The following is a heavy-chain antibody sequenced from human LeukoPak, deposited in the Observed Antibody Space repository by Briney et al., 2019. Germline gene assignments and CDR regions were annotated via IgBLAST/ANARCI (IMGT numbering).Heavy chain of an antibody. Sequence: SETLSLTCTVYGGSFSGYYWSWIRQSPEKGLEWIGEINHSGTTNYNPSLKSRVTISIDTSKDQFSLNLSSVTAADSGVYYCARRALDYDDVAYFYARCSDVWGQGSKVIVS. D-gene: IGHD4-17*01. CDR3: ARRALDYDDVAYFYARCSDV. V-gene: IGHV4-34*01. CDR1: GGSFSGYY. J-gene: IGHJ6*02. CDR2: INHSGTT.